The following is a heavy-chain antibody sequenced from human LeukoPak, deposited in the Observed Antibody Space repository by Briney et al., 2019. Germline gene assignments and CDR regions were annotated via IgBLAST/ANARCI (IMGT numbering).Heavy chain of an antibody. CDR3: ARVNGYREQFGFDY. CDR2: IIPIFGTA. V-gene: IGHV1-69*05. Sequence: SVKVSCKASGGTFSSYAISWVRQAPGQGLEWMGEIIPIFGTANYAQKFQGRVTITTDESTSTAYMELSSLRSEDTAVYYCARVNGYREQFGFDYWGQGTLVTVSS. J-gene: IGHJ4*02. CDR1: GGTFSSYA. D-gene: IGHD3-16*02.